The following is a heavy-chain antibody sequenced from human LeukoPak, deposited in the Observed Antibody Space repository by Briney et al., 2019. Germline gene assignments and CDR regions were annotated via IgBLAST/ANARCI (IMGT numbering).Heavy chain of an antibody. D-gene: IGHD4-23*01. CDR3: ARLRWEQTGYSSDY. CDR1: GITFSSHS. J-gene: IGHJ4*02. CDR2: ISTSSSYI. V-gene: IGHV3-21*06. Sequence: PGGSLRLSCAASGITFSSHSMNWVRQAPGKGLEWVSSISTSSSYIYYADSVKGRFTISRDNAKNSLYLQMNSLRAEDTAVFYCARLRWEQTGYSSDYWGQGTLVTVSS.